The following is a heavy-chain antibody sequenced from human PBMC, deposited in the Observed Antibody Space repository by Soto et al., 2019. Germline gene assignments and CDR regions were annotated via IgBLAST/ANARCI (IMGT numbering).Heavy chain of an antibody. D-gene: IGHD3-16*01. CDR2: IYYSGST. CDR3: ASEFGKSGMDV. V-gene: IGHV4-61*08. CDR1: GGSGRGGGGC. J-gene: IGHJ6*02. Sequence: SVPLCLRRSVAGGSGRGGGGCRIWIRQPPGKGLEWIGYIYYSGSTNYNPSLKSRVTISVDTSKNQFSLKLSSVTAADTAVYYCASEFGKSGMDVWGQGPTIT.